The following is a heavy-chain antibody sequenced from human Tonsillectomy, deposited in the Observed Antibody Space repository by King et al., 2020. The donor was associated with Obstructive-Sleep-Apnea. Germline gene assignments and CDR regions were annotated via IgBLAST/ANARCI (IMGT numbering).Heavy chain of an antibody. Sequence: VQLQESGPGLVKPSETLSLTCTVSGGSISSFYGNWIRQPPGKGLEWIVYIYFSGSTNYNPSLKSRVTISVDTSKNQFSLKLSSVTAADTAVYYCARGVVATIFDYWGQGTLVTVSS. CDR1: GGSISSFY. D-gene: IGHD5-12*01. CDR2: IYFSGST. V-gene: IGHV4-59*01. CDR3: ARGVVATIFDY. J-gene: IGHJ4*02.